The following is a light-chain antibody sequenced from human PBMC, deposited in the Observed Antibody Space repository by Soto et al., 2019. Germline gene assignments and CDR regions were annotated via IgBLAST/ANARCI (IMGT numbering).Light chain of an antibody. CDR3: QVWDSSSDQYV. Sequence: SYELTQPPSVSVAPGQTARITCGGDNIGSPSFHWYQQQPGQAPLLVVYDDSDRPSGIPERFSGSKSGNTATLSISRVEAGHEADYYCQVWDSSSDQYVFGAGTKLTVL. CDR1: NIGSPS. J-gene: IGLJ1*01. CDR2: DDS. V-gene: IGLV3-21*02.